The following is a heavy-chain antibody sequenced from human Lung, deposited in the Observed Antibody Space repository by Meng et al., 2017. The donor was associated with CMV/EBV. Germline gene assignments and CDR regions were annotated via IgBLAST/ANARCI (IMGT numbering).Heavy chain of an antibody. Sequence: SXTLSLTCSVSGDSVSSSDYHWAWIRQPPGKGLECIGSIHSSGYTYSNPSLKSRVAFSLDTSKNQFSLKLSSVTAADTAVYYCARDYKFDTRPFDYWGQGTLVTVSS. D-gene: IGHD3-22*01. V-gene: IGHV4-39*07. CDR2: IHSSGYT. CDR1: GDSVSSSDYH. CDR3: ARDYKFDTRPFDY. J-gene: IGHJ4*02.